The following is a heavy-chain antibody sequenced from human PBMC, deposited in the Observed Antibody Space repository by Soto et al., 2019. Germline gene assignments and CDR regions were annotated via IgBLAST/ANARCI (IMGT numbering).Heavy chain of an antibody. Sequence: SVKVSCKASGGTFSSYAISWVRQAPGQGLEWMGGIIPIFGAANYAQKFQGRVTITADESTSTAYMELSSLRSEDTAVYYCAREWKQRLGGMDVWGQGTTVTVSS. D-gene: IGHD6-25*01. V-gene: IGHV1-69*13. CDR2: IIPIFGAA. J-gene: IGHJ6*02. CDR1: GGTFSSYA. CDR3: AREWKQRLGGMDV.